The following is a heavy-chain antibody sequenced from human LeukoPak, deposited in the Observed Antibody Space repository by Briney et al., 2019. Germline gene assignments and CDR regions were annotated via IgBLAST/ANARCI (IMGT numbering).Heavy chain of an antibody. CDR2: ISYDGSNK. J-gene: IGHJ5*02. CDR1: GFTFSSYA. Sequence: GGSLRLSCAASGFTFSSYAMHWVRQAPGKVLEWVAVISYDGSNKYYADSVKGRFTISRDNSKNTLYLQMNSLRAEDTAVYYCAREDSSGWYFPFDPWGQGTLVTVSS. V-gene: IGHV3-30-3*01. CDR3: AREDSSGWYFPFDP. D-gene: IGHD6-13*01.